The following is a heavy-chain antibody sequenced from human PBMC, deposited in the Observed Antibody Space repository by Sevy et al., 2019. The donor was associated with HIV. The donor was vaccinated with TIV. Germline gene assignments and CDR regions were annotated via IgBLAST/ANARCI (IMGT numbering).Heavy chain of an antibody. V-gene: IGHV3-30-3*01. CDR1: GFTFSSYA. CDR3: AREGQYYYGSGSYYRVWEFDY. Sequence: GGSLRLSCAASGFTFSSYAMHWVRQAPGKGLEWVAVISYDGSNKYYADSVKGRFTISRDNSKNTLYLQMNSLRAEDTVVYYCAREGQYYYGSGSYYRVWEFDYWGQGTLVTVSS. J-gene: IGHJ4*02. D-gene: IGHD3-10*01. CDR2: ISYDGSNK.